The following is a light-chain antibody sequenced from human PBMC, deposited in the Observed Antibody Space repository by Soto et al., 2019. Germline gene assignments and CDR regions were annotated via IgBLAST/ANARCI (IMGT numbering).Light chain of an antibody. CDR2: WAS. Sequence: DIVMTQSPDSLAVSLGERATINCKSRQSIFYSSNHKDYLAWYQQQPGQPTRLLIYWASTQESGVPGRFSGRGSRKDFPLTVSRLPDEVAAVYYCQKYCSPPWTFGQGTKVEIK. CDR1: QSIFYSSNHKDY. V-gene: IGKV4-1*01. J-gene: IGKJ1*01. CDR3: QKYCSPPWT.